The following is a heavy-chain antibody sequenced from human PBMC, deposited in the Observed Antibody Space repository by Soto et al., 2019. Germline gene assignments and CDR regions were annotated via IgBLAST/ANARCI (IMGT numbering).Heavy chain of an antibody. V-gene: IGHV3-43*01. J-gene: IGHJ6*02. CDR1: GFTFDDYT. CDR3: AKEGAKLRVYYYGMDV. Sequence: GGSLRLSCAASGFTFDDYTMHWVRQAPGKGLEWVSLISWDGGSTYYADSVKGRFTISRDNSKNSLYLQMNSLRTEDTALYYCAKEGAKLRVYYYGMDVWGQGTTVTVSS. D-gene: IGHD3-3*01. CDR2: ISWDGGST.